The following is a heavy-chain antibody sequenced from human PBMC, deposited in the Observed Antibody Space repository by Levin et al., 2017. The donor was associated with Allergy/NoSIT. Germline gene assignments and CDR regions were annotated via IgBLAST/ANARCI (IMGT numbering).Heavy chain of an antibody. J-gene: IGHJ3*01. Sequence: GESLKISCKASGYTFTGYYMHWVRQAPGQGLEWMGWINPNGGGTNYAQKFQGRVTMTRDTSISTAYMELNRLTSDDTAIYYCARVVSSGWWAFNVWGQGTMVTVSS. CDR3: ARVVSSGWWAFNV. D-gene: IGHD6-19*01. V-gene: IGHV1-2*02. CDR1: GYTFTGYY. CDR2: INPNGGGT.